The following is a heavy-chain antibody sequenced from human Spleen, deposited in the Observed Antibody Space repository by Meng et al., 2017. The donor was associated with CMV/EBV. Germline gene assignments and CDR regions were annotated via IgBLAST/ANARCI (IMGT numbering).Heavy chain of an antibody. CDR3: AEERNYAVFDY. CDR1: AAAFICAAYY. Sequence: VPAAAFICAAYYRHWVRLPPGKGLEWLGYIYYTRSTSQNPSLKRRVTLSVDTSTNRVALKLNSMTAADTAVYYCAEERNYAVFDYWGQGTLVTVSS. D-gene: IGHD1-7*01. CDR2: IYYTRST. V-gene: IGHV4-61*08. J-gene: IGHJ4*02.